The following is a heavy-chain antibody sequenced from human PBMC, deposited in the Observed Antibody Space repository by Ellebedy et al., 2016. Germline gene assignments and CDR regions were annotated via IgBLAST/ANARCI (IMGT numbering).Heavy chain of an antibody. D-gene: IGHD1-26*01. J-gene: IGHJ4*02. CDR2: IIPIFGTA. CDR1: GGTFSSYA. V-gene: IGHV1-69*06. Sequence: ASVKVSCKASGGTFSSYAISWVRQAPGQGLEWMGGIIPIFGTANYAQKFQGRVTITADKSTSTAYMELTSLTFDDSAVYFCARDPERRIVGAGFDYWGQGTMVAVSS. CDR3: ARDPERRIVGAGFDY.